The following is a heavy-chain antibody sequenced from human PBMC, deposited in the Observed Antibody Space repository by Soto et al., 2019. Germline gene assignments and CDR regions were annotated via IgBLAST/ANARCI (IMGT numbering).Heavy chain of an antibody. D-gene: IGHD6-19*01. J-gene: IGHJ4*02. CDR3: ARDAAVAGETDRFDY. CDR1: SGSIKTDVW. V-gene: IGHV4-4*02. Sequence: PSETLSLTCTVSSGSIKTDVWWSWLRRPAGKGLEWIGEIYQNGHTNYNPSLKSRVTMSVDKSKNQFSLMLTSVTAADTAMYYCARDAAVAGETDRFDYWGQGILVTVSS. CDR2: IYQNGHT.